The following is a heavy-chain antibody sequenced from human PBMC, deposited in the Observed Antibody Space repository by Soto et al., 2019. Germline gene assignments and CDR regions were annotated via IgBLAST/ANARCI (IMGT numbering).Heavy chain of an antibody. D-gene: IGHD3-22*01. J-gene: IGHJ4*02. Sequence: PGGSLRLSCAASGFTFSSYAMSWVRQAPGKGLEWVSAISGSGGSTYYADSVKGRFTISRDNSKNTLYLQMNSLRAEDTAVYSCASFSRDYYDSSGYGTYWGQGTLVTVSS. CDR2: ISGSGGST. V-gene: IGHV3-23*01. CDR3: ASFSRDYYDSSGYGTY. CDR1: GFTFSSYA.